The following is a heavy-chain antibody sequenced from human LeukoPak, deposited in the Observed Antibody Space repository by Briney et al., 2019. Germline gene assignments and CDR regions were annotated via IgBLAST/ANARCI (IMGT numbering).Heavy chain of an antibody. D-gene: IGHD6-13*01. CDR1: GASVSDYY. Sequence: SETPSLTCSVSGASVSDYYCNWIRQPAGKGLEGIGRIYTSGSTNYNPSLKSRVTMSVDTSKNQFSLKVSSVTAADTAVYYCARDKQQLVHLSQAASGSGSWYFDLWGRGTLVTVSS. CDR3: ARDKQQLVHLSQAASGSGSWYFDL. V-gene: IGHV4-4*07. CDR2: IYTSGST. J-gene: IGHJ2*01.